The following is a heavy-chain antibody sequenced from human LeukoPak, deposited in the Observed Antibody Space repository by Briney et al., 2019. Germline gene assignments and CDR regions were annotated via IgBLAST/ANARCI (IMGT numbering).Heavy chain of an antibody. Sequence: GGSLRLSCAVSGITLSNYGMSWVRQASGKGLEWVAGISDSGGRTNYADSVKGRFTISRDNPKNTLYLQMNSLRAEDTAVYFCAKRGVVIRVILVGFHKEAYCFDSWGQGALVTVSS. D-gene: IGHD3-22*01. V-gene: IGHV3-23*01. CDR1: GITLSNYG. CDR2: ISDSGGRT. CDR3: AKRGVVIRVILVGFHKEAYCFDS. J-gene: IGHJ4*02.